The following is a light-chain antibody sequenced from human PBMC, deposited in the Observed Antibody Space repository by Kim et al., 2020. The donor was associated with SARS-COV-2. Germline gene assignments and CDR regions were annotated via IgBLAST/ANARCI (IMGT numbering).Light chain of an antibody. CDR1: SLRSYY. J-gene: IGLJ2*01. V-gene: IGLV3-19*01. CDR2: GRN. Sequence: SSELTQDPAVSVALGQTVRITCQGDSLRSYYATWYQHRPRQAPVLVIYGRNNRPSGIPDRFSGSTSGNTASLTISGAQAEDEADFYCQSRDSGGNVVFGGGTQLTVL. CDR3: QSRDSGGNVV.